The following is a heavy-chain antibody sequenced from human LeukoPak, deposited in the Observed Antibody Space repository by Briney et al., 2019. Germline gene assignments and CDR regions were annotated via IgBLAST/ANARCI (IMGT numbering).Heavy chain of an antibody. Sequence: RGSLRLSCVASGFTFRSFGMHWVRQAPGKGLEWVAVISYDGSKEHYGDSVKGRFSISRDNSKNTLYLQMNSLRAEDTAVYYCAKEYDSLYYFDYWGQGTMVTVSS. CDR1: GFTFRSFG. CDR3: AKEYDSLYYFDY. D-gene: IGHD3-16*01. CDR2: ISYDGSKE. J-gene: IGHJ4*02. V-gene: IGHV3-30*18.